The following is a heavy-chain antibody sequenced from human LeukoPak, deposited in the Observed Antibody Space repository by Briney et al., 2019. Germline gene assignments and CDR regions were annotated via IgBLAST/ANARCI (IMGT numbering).Heavy chain of an antibody. CDR3: ARAPIMITFGGVIVRDY. CDR1: GFTVSSNY. J-gene: IGHJ4*02. D-gene: IGHD3-16*02. CDR2: IYSGGST. V-gene: IGHV3-66*01. Sequence: QTGGSLRLSCAASGFTVSSNYMSWVRQAPGKGLEWVSVIYSGGSTYYADSVKGRFTISRDNSKNTLYLQMNSLRAEDAAVYYCARAPIMITFGGVIVRDYWGQGTLVTVSS.